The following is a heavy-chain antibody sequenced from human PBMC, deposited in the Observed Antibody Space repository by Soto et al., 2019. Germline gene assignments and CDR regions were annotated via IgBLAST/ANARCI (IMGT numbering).Heavy chain of an antibody. CDR3: ARVITDPYYDSSGYPFS. J-gene: IGHJ4*02. V-gene: IGHV1-69*13. CDR2: IIPIFGTA. Sequence: ASVKVSCKASGGTFSSYAISWVRQAPGQGLEWMGGIIPIFGTANYAQKFQGRVTITADESTSTAYMELSSLRSEDTAVYYCARVITDPYYDSSGYPFSWGQGTLLTVSS. CDR1: GGTFSSYA. D-gene: IGHD3-22*01.